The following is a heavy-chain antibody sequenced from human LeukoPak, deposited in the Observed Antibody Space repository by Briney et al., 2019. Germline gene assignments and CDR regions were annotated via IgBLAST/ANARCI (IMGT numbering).Heavy chain of an antibody. D-gene: IGHD3-22*01. CDR3: ARVIFPYYYGSSGQTDLSDY. Sequence: ASVKVSCKASGGTFSSYAISWVRQAPGQGLEWMGGIIPIFGTANYAQKFQGRVTITADESTSTAYMELSSLRSEDTAVYYCARVIFPYYYGSSGQTDLSDYWGQGTLVTVSS. CDR1: GGTFSSYA. J-gene: IGHJ4*02. CDR2: IIPIFGTA. V-gene: IGHV1-69*13.